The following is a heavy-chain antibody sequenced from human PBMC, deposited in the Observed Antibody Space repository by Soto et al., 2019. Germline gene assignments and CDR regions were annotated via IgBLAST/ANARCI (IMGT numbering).Heavy chain of an antibody. CDR3: AKGIAAAGD. CDR2: ISWNSGSI. V-gene: IGHV3-9*01. CDR1: GFRFDDNA. J-gene: IGHJ4*01. Sequence: SLRLSCAASGFRFDDNAMNWVRQAPGKGLEWVSGISWNSGSIGYADSVEGRFTISRDNAKNSLYLQMNSLRPEDTALYYCAKGIAAAGDWGQGTLVTVSS. D-gene: IGHD6-13*01.